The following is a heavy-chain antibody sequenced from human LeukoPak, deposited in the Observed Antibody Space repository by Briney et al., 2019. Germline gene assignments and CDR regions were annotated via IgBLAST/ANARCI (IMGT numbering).Heavy chain of an antibody. J-gene: IGHJ5*02. CDR1: GGSFSGYY. V-gene: IGHV4-34*01. CDR3: ARGPGGWLHS. Sequence: SETLSLTCAVYGGSFSGYYWSWIRQPPGKGLEWIGEINHSGSTNYNPSLKSRVTISVDTSKNQFSLKPSSVTAADTAVYYCARGPGGWLHSWGQGTLVTVSS. D-gene: IGHD5-24*01. CDR2: INHSGST.